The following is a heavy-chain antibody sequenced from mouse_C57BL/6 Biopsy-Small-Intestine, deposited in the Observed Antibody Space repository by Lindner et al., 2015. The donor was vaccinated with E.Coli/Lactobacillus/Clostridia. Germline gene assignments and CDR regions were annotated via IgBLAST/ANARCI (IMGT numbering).Heavy chain of an antibody. CDR3: ARVKFSGYDPFDY. Sequence: SVKVSCKASGFTLSKYAMQWVRQAPGQSPEWMGWINPGNGNTKYSQKFQGRVTITRDTPASTLYMELSSLTSEDTAVYYCARVKFSGYDPFDYWGQGSLVTVSS. CDR2: INPGNGNT. CDR1: GFTLSKYA. J-gene: IGHJ3*01. V-gene: IGHV1-84*02. D-gene: IGHD1-2*01.